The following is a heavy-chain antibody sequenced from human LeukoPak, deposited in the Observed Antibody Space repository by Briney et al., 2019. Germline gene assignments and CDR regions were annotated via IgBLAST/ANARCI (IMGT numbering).Heavy chain of an antibody. D-gene: IGHD6-19*01. V-gene: IGHV3-23*01. Sequence: PGGSLRLSCAASGFTFNRNAISWVRQAPGKGLEWVSTIGGSGDKTFYADSVKGRFTISRDNSKNMVHLQMNSLTGEDTALYYCVRRGDASSGWGDRDFWGQGALVTVPS. CDR2: IGGSGDKT. CDR3: VRRGDASSGWGDRDF. CDR1: GFTFNRNA. J-gene: IGHJ4*02.